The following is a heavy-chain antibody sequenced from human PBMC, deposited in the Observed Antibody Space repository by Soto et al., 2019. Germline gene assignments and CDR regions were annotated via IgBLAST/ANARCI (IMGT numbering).Heavy chain of an antibody. V-gene: IGHV3-23*01. CDR3: AKSLSAAVNYGIDV. D-gene: IGHD6-13*01. J-gene: IGHJ6*02. Sequence: GWSLRLSCASSVFTFSNYAMSWVRQSPGKGLEWVSTINDDGDTTYHAGSVKGRFTISRDNSKNTLYLQMNSLGAEDTAVYYCAKSLSAAVNYGIDVWGQGTTVTVSS. CDR1: VFTFSNYA. CDR2: INDDGDTT.